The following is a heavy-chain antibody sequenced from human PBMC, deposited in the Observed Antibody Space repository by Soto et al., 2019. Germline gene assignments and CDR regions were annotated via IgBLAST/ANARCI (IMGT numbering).Heavy chain of an antibody. J-gene: IGHJ6*02. CDR1: GGTFSSYA. CDR3: ARERYYDSSGPNCGMDV. Sequence: QVQLVQSGAEVKKPGSSVKVSCKASGGTFSSYAISWVRQAPGQGLEWMGGIIPIFGTANYAQKFQGRVTITAXXSXSXXYMELSSLRSEDTAVYYCARERYYDSSGPNCGMDVWGQGTTVTVSS. CDR2: IIPIFGTA. V-gene: IGHV1-69*12. D-gene: IGHD3-22*01.